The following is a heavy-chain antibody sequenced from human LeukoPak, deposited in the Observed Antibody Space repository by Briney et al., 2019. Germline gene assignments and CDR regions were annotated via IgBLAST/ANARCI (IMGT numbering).Heavy chain of an antibody. J-gene: IGHJ4*02. CDR1: GGSISSGDYS. CDR3: ARHDDFWSGYPYYFDY. Sequence: PSETLSLTCTVSGGSISSGDYSWSWIRQPPGKGLEWIGYIYYSGSTNYNPSLKSRVTISVDTSKNQFSLKLSSVTAADTAVYYCARHDDFWSGYPYYFDYWGQGTLVTVSS. CDR2: IYYSGST. V-gene: IGHV4-30-4*01. D-gene: IGHD3-3*01.